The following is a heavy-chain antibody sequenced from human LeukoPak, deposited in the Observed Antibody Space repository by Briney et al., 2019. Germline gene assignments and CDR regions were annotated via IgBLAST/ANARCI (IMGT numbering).Heavy chain of an antibody. D-gene: IGHD3-22*01. V-gene: IGHV1-18*01. CDR1: GYTFTSYG. CDR3: ARVSDSSGSSAFDI. CDR2: ISAYNGNT. J-gene: IGHJ3*02. Sequence: ASVKVSCKASGYTFTSYGISWVRQAPGQGLEWMGWISAYNGNTNYAQKLQGRVTMTTDTSTSTAYMELRSLRSDDTAVYYRARVSDSSGSSAFDIWGQGTMVTVSS.